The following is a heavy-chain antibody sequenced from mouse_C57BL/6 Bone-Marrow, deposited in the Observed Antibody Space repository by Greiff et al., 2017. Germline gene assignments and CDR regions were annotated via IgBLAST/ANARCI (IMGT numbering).Heavy chain of an antibody. D-gene: IGHD2-10*01. CDR3: ACLLSRYFDV. CDR1: GYTFTDYY. Sequence: QVQLQQSGAELVRPGASVKLSCKASGYTFTDYYINWVKQRPGQGLEWIARIYPGSGNTYYNEKFKGKATLTAEKSSSTAYMQLSSLTSEDSAVYFCACLLSRYFDVWGTGTTVTVSS. CDR2: IYPGSGNT. V-gene: IGHV1-76*01. J-gene: IGHJ1*03.